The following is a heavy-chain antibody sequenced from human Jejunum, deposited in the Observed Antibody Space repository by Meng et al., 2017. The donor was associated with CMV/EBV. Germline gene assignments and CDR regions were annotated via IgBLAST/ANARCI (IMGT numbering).Heavy chain of an antibody. V-gene: IGHV1-69*05. CDR2: IIPIFNTP. Sequence: SCKASGDTFSRNDSSWVRQAPGQGLEWMGGIIPIFNTPKYAQKFQGRVTITTDDSTSTAYMEVSSLRSDDTAVYYCVRNRDEYNYMPWGQGTLVTVSS. J-gene: IGHJ5*02. CDR1: GDTFSRND. CDR3: VRNRDEYNYMP. D-gene: IGHD5-24*01.